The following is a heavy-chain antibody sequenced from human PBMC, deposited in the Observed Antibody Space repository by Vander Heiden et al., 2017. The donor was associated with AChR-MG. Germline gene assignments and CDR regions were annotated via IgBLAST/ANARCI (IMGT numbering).Heavy chain of an antibody. CDR2: IKQDGSER. J-gene: IGHJ5*02. CDR1: GFTFSNYY. V-gene: IGHV3-7*01. Sequence: VQLVESGGGLVQPGGSLRLSCAASGFTFSNYYMSWVRQAPGEGLEWVDNIKQDGSERNYVDSVKGRFTISRDNANNSLFLQMNSLRDDDTAVYYCAWGATAATWGQGTLVTVSS. CDR3: AWGATAAT. D-gene: IGHD6-13*01.